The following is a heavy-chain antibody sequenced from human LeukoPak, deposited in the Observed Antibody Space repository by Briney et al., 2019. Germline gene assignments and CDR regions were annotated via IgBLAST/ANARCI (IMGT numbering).Heavy chain of an antibody. CDR1: GGSISSSTYS. Sequence: SETLSLTCTVSGGSISSSTYSWTWIPQPAGKGLEWIGRIHSSGSTHYNPSLKSRVTISVDTSKNHFSLNLSSVTAADTAVYFCARGVLDTAMVRFDYWGQGTLVTVSS. J-gene: IGHJ4*02. V-gene: IGHV4-61*02. D-gene: IGHD5-18*01. CDR2: IHSSGST. CDR3: ARGVLDTAMVRFDY.